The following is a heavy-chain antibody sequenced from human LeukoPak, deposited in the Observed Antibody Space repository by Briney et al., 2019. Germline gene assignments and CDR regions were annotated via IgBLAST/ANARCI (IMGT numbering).Heavy chain of an antibody. CDR1: GGSISRGGYY. CDR2: MYYSGST. D-gene: IGHD6-13*01. V-gene: IGHV4-31*03. CDR3: ASVSIAAAGENWFDP. Sequence: PSETLSLTCTVSGGSISRGGYYWSWIRQHPGKGLEWIGYMYYSGSTYYNPSLKSRVTISVDTSKNQFSLKLSSVTAADTAVYYCASVSIAAAGENWFDPWGQGTLVTVSS. J-gene: IGHJ5*02.